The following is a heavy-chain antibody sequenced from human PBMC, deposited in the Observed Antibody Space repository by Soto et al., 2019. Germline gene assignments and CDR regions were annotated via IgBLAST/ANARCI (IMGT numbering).Heavy chain of an antibody. CDR1: GGSISSYY. CDR3: TRGSAWYRGMC. V-gene: IGHV4-59*01. J-gene: IGHJ4*02. D-gene: IGHD6-19*01. Sequence: PSETLSLTCTVSGGSISSYYWSWIRQPPGKGLEWIGYIYYTGSTSYNPSLKGRVTMSIDASKNQFSLKLNSVTAADTAVYYCTRGSAWYRGMCWGKGTLVTVTS. CDR2: IYYTGST.